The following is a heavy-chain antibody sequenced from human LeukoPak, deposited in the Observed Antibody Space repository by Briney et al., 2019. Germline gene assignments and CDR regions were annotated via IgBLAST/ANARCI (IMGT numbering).Heavy chain of an antibody. V-gene: IGHV3-23*01. D-gene: IGHD2-15*01. J-gene: IGHJ4*02. Sequence: GGSLRLSCAASGRTFRKYAMSWVRQAPGKGLEWVSTVADNGDPYYADSVRGRFTISRENSKSTVSLQLNSLRAEDTAVYYCANAVCSGAGCDRFDYWGQGTLVTVSS. CDR1: GRTFRKYA. CDR3: ANAVCSGAGCDRFDY. CDR2: VADNGDP.